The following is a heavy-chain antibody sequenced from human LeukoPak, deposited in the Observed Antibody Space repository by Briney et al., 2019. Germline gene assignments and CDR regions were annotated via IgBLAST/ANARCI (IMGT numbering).Heavy chain of an antibody. Sequence: PSETLSLTCTVSGGSISSYYWSWIRQPPGKGLEWIGYIYYSGSTNYNPSLKSRVTISVDTSKNQFSLKLSSVTAADTAVYYCARDLTDYGDSAAFDIWGQGTMVTVSS. V-gene: IGHV4-59*01. CDR2: IYYSGST. J-gene: IGHJ3*02. CDR3: ARDLTDYGDSAAFDI. D-gene: IGHD4-17*01. CDR1: GGSISSYY.